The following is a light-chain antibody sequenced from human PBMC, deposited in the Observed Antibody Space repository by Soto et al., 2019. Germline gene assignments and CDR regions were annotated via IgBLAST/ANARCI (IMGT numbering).Light chain of an antibody. Sequence: QAVVTQEPSFSVSPGRTVTLTCGLSSGSVSTSYYPSWYQQTPGQAPRTLIYSTNTRSSGVPDRFSGSILGNKAALTITGAQADDESDYSCVLYMGSGISVFGGGTKVTVL. CDR3: VLYMGSGISV. J-gene: IGLJ3*02. CDR2: STN. V-gene: IGLV8-61*01. CDR1: SGSVSTSYY.